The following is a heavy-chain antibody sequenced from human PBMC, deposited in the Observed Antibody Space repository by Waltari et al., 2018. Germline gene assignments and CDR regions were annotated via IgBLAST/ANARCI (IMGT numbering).Heavy chain of an antibody. CDR1: GYTFTGYY. J-gene: IGHJ4*02. Sequence: QVQLVQSGAEVKKPGASVTVSCKASGYTFTGYYMPRLRQAPGQGLEWMGWINPNSGGTNYAQKFQGWVTMTRDTSISTAYMELSRLRSDDTAVYYCARVYDYVWGSFDYWGQGTLVTVSS. V-gene: IGHV1-2*04. CDR3: ARVYDYVWGSFDY. D-gene: IGHD3-16*01. CDR2: INPNSGGT.